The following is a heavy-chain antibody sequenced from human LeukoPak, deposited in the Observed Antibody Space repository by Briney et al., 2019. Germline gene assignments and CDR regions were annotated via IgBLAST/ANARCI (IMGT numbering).Heavy chain of an antibody. CDR1: GFRFSNYG. D-gene: IGHD3-9*01. CDR2: IRFDGSSK. J-gene: IGHJ4*02. Sequence: GGSLRLSCAASGFRFSNYGTHWVRQAPGKGLEWVSFIRFDGSSKFYADSVRGRFTISRDSSKSTVYLQMNSLRAEDTALYYCAKSDNYDILTGYSPHWGQGTQVIVSS. V-gene: IGHV3-30*02. CDR3: AKSDNYDILTGYSPH.